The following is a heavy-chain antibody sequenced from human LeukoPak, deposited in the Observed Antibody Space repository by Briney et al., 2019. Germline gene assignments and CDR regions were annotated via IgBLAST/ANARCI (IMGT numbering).Heavy chain of an antibody. D-gene: IGHD1-26*01. V-gene: IGHV3-53*01. CDR3: ARDAGGTYSLAFDL. CDR1: GFSVISNY. CDR2: IYSGGSA. J-gene: IGHJ3*01. Sequence: GGSLTVSCAASGFSVISNYMNWVRQAPGKGLEWVSVIYSGGSANYIDSVKGRFTISRDNSKNTLYLQMNSLRAEDTAVYYCARDAGGTYSLAFDLWGQGTMVTVSS.